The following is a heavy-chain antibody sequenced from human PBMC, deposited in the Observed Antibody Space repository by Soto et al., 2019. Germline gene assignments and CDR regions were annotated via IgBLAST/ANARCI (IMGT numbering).Heavy chain of an antibody. J-gene: IGHJ6*02. V-gene: IGHV3-23*01. Sequence: PVVSLRLSCAASGYTFSNYAMSWFRQPPWKGLEWVSGISGSGDSTYYSDSVRGRITTSRDSSKNTLYVQMSSLRAEDTAVYYSTKGLGPADDYGMDVWGQGTTVTVSS. CDR1: GYTFSNYA. CDR3: TKGLGPADDYGMDV. D-gene: IGHD2-2*01. CDR2: ISGSGDST.